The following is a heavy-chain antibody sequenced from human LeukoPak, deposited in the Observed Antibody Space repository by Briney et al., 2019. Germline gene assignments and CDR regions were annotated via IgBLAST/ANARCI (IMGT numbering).Heavy chain of an antibody. D-gene: IGHD1-20*01. CDR3: ATWTGITPY. Sequence: GGSLRLSCAASGFTFDDYGMSWVRQAPGKGLEWVSGIDRNGDSTGYADSVEGRFTISRDNAKNSLFLQMNSLRVEDTAVYYCATWTGITPYWGQGTLVTVSS. V-gene: IGHV3-20*04. CDR2: IDRNGDST. J-gene: IGHJ4*02. CDR1: GFTFDDYG.